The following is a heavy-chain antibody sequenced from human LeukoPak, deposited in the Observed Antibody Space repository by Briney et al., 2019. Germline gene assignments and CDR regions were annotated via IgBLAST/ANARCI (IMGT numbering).Heavy chain of an antibody. CDR1: GGTFSSYA. D-gene: IGHD3-22*01. CDR3: TTANRLTRDSSGYYPDS. CDR2: IIPIFGTA. Sequence: ASVKVSCKASGGTFSSYAISWVRQAPGQGLEWMGGIIPIFGTANYAQKFQGRVTMTEDTSTDTAYMELSSLRSEDTAVYYCTTANRLTRDSSGYYPDSWGQGTLVTVSS. J-gene: IGHJ4*02. V-gene: IGHV1-69*06.